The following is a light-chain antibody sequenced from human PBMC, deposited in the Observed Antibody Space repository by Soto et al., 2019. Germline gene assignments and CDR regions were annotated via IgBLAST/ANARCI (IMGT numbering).Light chain of an antibody. CDR2: DAS. V-gene: IGKV3-20*01. Sequence: EDVLTQSPGTLSLSPGERATLSCRASQTVRNNYLAWYQQKPGQAPRLLIYDASSRTTGIPDRFSGGVSGTDFTLTISRLEPEDFAVYYCQQFSSYPLTFGGGTKVDIK. J-gene: IGKJ4*01. CDR3: QQFSSYPLT. CDR1: QTVRNNY.